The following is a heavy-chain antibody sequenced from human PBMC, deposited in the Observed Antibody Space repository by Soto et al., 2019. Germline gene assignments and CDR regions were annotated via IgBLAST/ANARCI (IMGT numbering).Heavy chain of an antibody. D-gene: IGHD3-10*01. CDR3: ARATRVYYGMDV. Sequence: GGSLRLSCAASGFTVSSNYMSWVRQAPGKGLEWVSVIYSGGSTYYADSVKGRFTISRDNSKNTLYLQMNSLRAEDTAVYYCARATRVYYGMDVWGKGTKVTVDS. V-gene: IGHV3-66*01. CDR1: GFTVSSNY. J-gene: IGHJ6*04. CDR2: IYSGGST.